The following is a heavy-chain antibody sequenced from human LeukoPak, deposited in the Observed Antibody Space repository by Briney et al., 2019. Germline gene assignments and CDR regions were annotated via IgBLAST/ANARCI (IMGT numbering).Heavy chain of an antibody. Sequence: SETLSLTCTVSGGSISSSSSYWGWIRQTPGKGLEWIGSIYYSGSTYYNPSLKSRVTISVDTSKNQFSLKLSSVTAADTAVYYCARVRLHYDSSGYYAPFDYWGQGTLVTVSS. CDR2: IYYSGST. CDR1: GGSISSSSSY. CDR3: ARVRLHYDSSGYYAPFDY. D-gene: IGHD3-22*01. J-gene: IGHJ4*02. V-gene: IGHV4-39*07.